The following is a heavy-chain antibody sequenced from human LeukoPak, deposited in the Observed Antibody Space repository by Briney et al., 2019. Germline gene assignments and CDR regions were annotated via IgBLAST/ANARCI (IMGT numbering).Heavy chain of an antibody. D-gene: IGHD2-2*01. Sequence: SETLSLTCAVYGGSFSDYYWSWIRQPPGKGLEWIGEINHSGSTNYNPSLKSRVTISVDTSKNKFSLKLSSVTAADTAVYYCARRLVVPAARGYNWFDPWGQGTLVTVSS. V-gene: IGHV4-34*01. J-gene: IGHJ5*02. CDR2: INHSGST. CDR3: ARRLVVPAARGYNWFDP. CDR1: GGSFSDYY.